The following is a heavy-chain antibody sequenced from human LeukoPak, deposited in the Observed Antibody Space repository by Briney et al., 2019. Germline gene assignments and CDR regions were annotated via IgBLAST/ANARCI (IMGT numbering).Heavy chain of an antibody. D-gene: IGHD4-23*01. CDR1: GFTFSSYG. V-gene: IGHV3-30*18. Sequence: GGSLRLSCAASGFTFSSYGMHWVRQAPGKGLEWGAVISYDGSNKYYADSVKGRFTISRDNSKNTLYLQMNSLRAEDTAVYYCAKERASRRGNLHFDYWGQGTLVTVSS. J-gene: IGHJ4*02. CDR3: AKERASRRGNLHFDY. CDR2: ISYDGSNK.